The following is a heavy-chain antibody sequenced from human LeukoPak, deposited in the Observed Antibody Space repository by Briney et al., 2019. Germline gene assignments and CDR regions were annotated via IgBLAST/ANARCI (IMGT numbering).Heavy chain of an antibody. D-gene: IGHD6-19*01. CDR2: INPNSGGT. Sequence: ASVKVSCKASGYTFTGYYTHWVRQAPGQGLEWMGWINPNSGGTNYAQKFQGWVTMTRDTSISTAYMELSRLRSDDTAVYYCAREDWAVAGVFDYWGQGTLVTVSS. CDR1: GYTFTGYY. J-gene: IGHJ4*02. V-gene: IGHV1-2*04. CDR3: AREDWAVAGVFDY.